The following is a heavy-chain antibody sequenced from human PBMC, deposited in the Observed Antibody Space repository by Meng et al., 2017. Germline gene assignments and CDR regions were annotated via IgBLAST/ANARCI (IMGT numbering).Heavy chain of an antibody. Sequence: GESLKIFCAASGFTFSNAWMSWVRQAPGKGLEWGGRIKSKPDGGTTDYAAPVKGRFTISRDDSKNTLYLQMNSLKTEDTAVYYCTTDPPVVWFGEEGSDAFDIWGQGTMVTVSS. CDR3: TTDPPVVWFGEEGSDAFDI. D-gene: IGHD3-10*01. CDR1: GFTFSNAW. V-gene: IGHV3-15*01. CDR2: IKSKPDGGTT. J-gene: IGHJ3*02.